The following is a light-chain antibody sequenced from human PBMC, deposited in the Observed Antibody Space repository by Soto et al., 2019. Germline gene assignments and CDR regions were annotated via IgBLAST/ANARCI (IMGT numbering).Light chain of an antibody. J-gene: IGKJ5*01. CDR3: QQYGNSPQIT. Sequence: EIVLTQSPGTLSLSPGERATISSRASQSVRNSYLACYQQKPGQAPRLLMSGASSRSTGIPDRFSGNGSGTDFTLTISRLEPEDFAVYYCQQYGNSPQITFGQGTRLEIK. CDR2: GAS. V-gene: IGKV3-20*01. CDR1: QSVRNSY.